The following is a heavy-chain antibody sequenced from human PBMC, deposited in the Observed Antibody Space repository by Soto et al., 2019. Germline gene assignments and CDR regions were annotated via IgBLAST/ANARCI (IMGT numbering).Heavy chain of an antibody. CDR2: IVSVGDQA. CDR3: HLWAWTVTTNHHYGADA. D-gene: IGHD1-1*01. CDR1: GFTFSIYT. Sequence: EVQLVESGGGLVKPGGSLRLSCEPSGFTFSIYTMNWVRQAPGKGLEWVSSIVSVGDQAYYADSVKGRFTISRDSANHSLYLQMNNLRADDTAVYFCHLWAWTVTTNHHYGADAWGQGTTVTVSS. J-gene: IGHJ6*01. V-gene: IGHV3-21*02.